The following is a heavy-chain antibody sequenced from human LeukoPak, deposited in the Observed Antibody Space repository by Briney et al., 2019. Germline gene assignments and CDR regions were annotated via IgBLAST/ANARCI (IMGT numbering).Heavy chain of an antibody. D-gene: IGHD3-3*01. CDR3: AKGGLRFLEWLLLGHFDY. V-gene: IGHV3-23*01. CDR1: GFTFSSYA. Sequence: GGSLRLSCAASGFTFSSYAMSWVRQAPGKGLEWVPAISGSGGSTYYADSVKGRFTISRDNSKNTLYLQMNSLRAEDTAVYCCAKGGLRFLEWLLLGHFDYWGQGTLGTVSS. CDR2: ISGSGGST. J-gene: IGHJ4*02.